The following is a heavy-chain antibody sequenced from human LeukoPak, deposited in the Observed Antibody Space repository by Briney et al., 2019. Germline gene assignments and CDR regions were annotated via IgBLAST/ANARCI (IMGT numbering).Heavy chain of an antibody. CDR3: ARTVPGHPDDYFDY. CDR1: GFTFSRHW. J-gene: IGHJ4*02. V-gene: IGHV3-7*01. D-gene: IGHD6-19*01. Sequence: GGSLRLSCAASGFTFSRHWMSWVRQAPGKGLERVAHMNQDGSAIYSIDSVKGRFTISRDNDKSSLYLQMSGLTVADTAVYYCARTVPGHPDDYFDYWGQGTLVTVSS. CDR2: MNQDGSAI.